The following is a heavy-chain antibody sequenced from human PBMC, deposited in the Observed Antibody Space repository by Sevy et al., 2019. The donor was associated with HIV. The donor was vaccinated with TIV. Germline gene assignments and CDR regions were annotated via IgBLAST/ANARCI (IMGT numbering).Heavy chain of an antibody. J-gene: IGHJ5*02. CDR3: ARRRGRGGSVNWFDP. CDR2: IYYIENT. Sequence: SETLSLTCTVSGGSISSYYWSWIRQPPGKGLEWIGYIYYIENTNYNPSLKSRVTISVDTSKNQFSLKLSSVTAADTAVYYCARRRGRGGSVNWFDPWGQGTLVTVSS. D-gene: IGHD2-15*01. CDR1: GGSISSYY. V-gene: IGHV4-59*01.